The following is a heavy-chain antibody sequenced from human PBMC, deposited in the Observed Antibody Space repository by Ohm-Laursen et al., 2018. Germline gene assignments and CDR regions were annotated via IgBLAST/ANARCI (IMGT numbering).Heavy chain of an antibody. V-gene: IGHV3-30*18. Sequence: SLRLSCAASGFTFSNYGMHWVRRAPGKGLEWVAGLPYDGTNQYYADSVKGRFIISRDNSKNTLYLQVNSLRPEDTTVFYCAKEGATRDLDYWGQGTLVTVSS. CDR1: GFTFSNYG. D-gene: IGHD5-24*01. CDR2: LPYDGTNQ. CDR3: AKEGATRDLDY. J-gene: IGHJ4*02.